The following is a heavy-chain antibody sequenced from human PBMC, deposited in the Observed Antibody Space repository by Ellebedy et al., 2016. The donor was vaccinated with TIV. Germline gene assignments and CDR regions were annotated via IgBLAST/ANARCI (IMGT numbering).Heavy chain of an antibody. CDR2: INPRGGIT. CDR3: ARDRDAFMASFYYYGMDV. D-gene: IGHD3-3*02. V-gene: IGHV1-46*01. CDR1: GYTFTSYY. Sequence: AASVKVSCKASGYTFTSYYLHWVRQAPGQGLEWMGLINPRGGITTNALKFQGRLTMTRDTSTSTVYMELSSLRSDDTAVYYCARDRDAFMASFYYYGMDVWGHGTTVTVSS. J-gene: IGHJ6*02.